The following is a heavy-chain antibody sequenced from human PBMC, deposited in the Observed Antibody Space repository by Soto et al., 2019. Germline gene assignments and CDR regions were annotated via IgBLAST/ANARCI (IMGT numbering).Heavy chain of an antibody. D-gene: IGHD6-19*01. V-gene: IGHV4-59*01. CDR3: ASSSGWLCFQH. Sequence: PSETLSLTCTVSGGSISSYYWSWIRQPPGKGLEWIGYIYYSGSTNYNPSLKSQVTISVDTSKNQFSLKLSSVTAADTAVYYCASSSGWLCFQHWGQGTPVTVSS. CDR2: IYYSGST. J-gene: IGHJ1*01. CDR1: GGSISSYY.